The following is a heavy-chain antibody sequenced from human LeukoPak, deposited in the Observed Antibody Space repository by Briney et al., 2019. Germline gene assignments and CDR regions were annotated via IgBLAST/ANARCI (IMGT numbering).Heavy chain of an antibody. CDR2: ISSSGSTI. J-gene: IGHJ6*03. CDR3: AREPQQFLEWLFDASPDYYYYMDV. V-gene: IGHV3-11*04. CDR1: GFIFSDYY. D-gene: IGHD3-3*01. Sequence: PGGSLRLSCAASGFIFSDYYMSWIRQAPGKGLEWVSYISSSGSTIYYADSVKGRFTISRDNAKNSFYLQMNSLRVEDTAVYYCAREPQQFLEWLFDASPDYYYYMDVWGKGTTVTVSS.